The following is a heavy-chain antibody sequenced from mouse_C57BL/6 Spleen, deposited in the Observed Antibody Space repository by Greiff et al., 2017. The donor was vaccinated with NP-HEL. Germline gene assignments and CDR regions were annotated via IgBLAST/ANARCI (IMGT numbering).Heavy chain of an antibody. Sequence: DVHLVESGGGLVQPGGSLSLSCAASGFTFTDYYMSWVRQPPGKALEWLGFIRNKANGYTTEYSASVKGRFTISRDNSQSILYLQMNALRAEDSATYYCARYPPGDWYFDVWGTGTTVTVSS. J-gene: IGHJ1*03. CDR1: GFTFTDYY. CDR3: ARYPPGDWYFDV. CDR2: IRNKANGYTT. V-gene: IGHV7-3*01.